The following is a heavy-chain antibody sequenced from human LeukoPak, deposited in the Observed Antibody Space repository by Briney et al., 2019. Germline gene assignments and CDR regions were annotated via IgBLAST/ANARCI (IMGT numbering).Heavy chain of an antibody. D-gene: IGHD6-19*01. CDR3: ARDVAPPEYSSGPYGAFDI. CDR2: IIPIFGTA. J-gene: IGHJ3*02. CDR1: GYTFTSYA. V-gene: IGHV1-69*13. Sequence: SVKVSCKASGYTFTSYAISWVRQAPGQGLEWMGVIIPIFGTANYAQKFQGRVTITADESTSTAYMELSSLRSEDTAVYYCARDVAPPEYSSGPYGAFDIWGQGTMVTVSS.